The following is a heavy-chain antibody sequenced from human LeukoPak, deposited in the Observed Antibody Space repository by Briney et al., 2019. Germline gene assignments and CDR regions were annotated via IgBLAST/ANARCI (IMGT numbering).Heavy chain of an antibody. CDR3: ARGYDSSGYIYYYYYMDV. V-gene: IGHV4-34*01. J-gene: IGHJ6*03. Sequence: PSETLSLTCAVYGGSFSNYYWSWIRQPPGKGLEGIGEINHSGSTNYNPSLKSRVTISVDTSKNQFSLKLSSVTAADTAVYYCARGYDSSGYIYYYYYMDVWGKGTTVTVSS. D-gene: IGHD3-22*01. CDR1: GGSFSNYY. CDR2: INHSGST.